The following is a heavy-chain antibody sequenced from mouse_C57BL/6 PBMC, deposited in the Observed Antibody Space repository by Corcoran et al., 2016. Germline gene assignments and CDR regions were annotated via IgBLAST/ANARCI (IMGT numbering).Heavy chain of an antibody. V-gene: IGHV9-3*01. CDR1: WYTFTTYG. J-gene: IGHJ2*01. Sequence: QIQLVQSGPELKKPCETFKISCKASWYTFTTYGMSWVKQAPGKGLKWMGWINTYSGVPTYADDFKGRFAFSLETSASTAYLRINNLKNEDTATYFCARWGTTALDYWGQGTTLTVSS. D-gene: IGHD1-2*01. CDR3: ARWGTTALDY. CDR2: INTYSGVP.